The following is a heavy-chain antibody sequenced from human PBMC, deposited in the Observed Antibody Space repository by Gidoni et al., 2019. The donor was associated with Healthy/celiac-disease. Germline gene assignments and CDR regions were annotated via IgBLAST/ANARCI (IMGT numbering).Heavy chain of an antibody. J-gene: IGHJ4*02. CDR1: GFTFSRYG. D-gene: IGHD6-19*01. V-gene: IGHV3-33*01. CDR3: ARGIAVADYYYFDY. CDR2: IWYDGSNK. Sequence: SCAASGFTFSRYGMHWVRQAPGKGLEWVAVIWYDGSNKYYADSVKGRFTISRDNSKNTLYLQMNSLRAEDTAVYYCARGIAVADYYYFDYWGQGTLVTVSS.